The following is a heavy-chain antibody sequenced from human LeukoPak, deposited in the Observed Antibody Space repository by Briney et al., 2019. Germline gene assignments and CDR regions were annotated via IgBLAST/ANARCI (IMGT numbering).Heavy chain of an antibody. Sequence: GGSLRLSCAASGFTFSGSAMHWVRQASGKGLEWVGRIRSKANSYATAYAASVKGRFTISRDDSKNTAYLQMNSLKTEDTAVYYCAREVFVYRGDAFDIWGQGTMVTVSS. CDR1: GFTFSGSA. CDR2: IRSKANSYAT. CDR3: AREVFVYRGDAFDI. J-gene: IGHJ3*02. V-gene: IGHV3-73*01. D-gene: IGHD2-2*02.